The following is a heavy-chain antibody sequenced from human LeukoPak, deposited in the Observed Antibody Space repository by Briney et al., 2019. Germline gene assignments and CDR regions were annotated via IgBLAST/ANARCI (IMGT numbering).Heavy chain of an antibody. CDR1: GGTFSSYA. CDR2: IIPIFGTA. D-gene: IGHD6-13*01. V-gene: IGHV1-69*13. CDR3: ARDLEGLIAAAESYFDY. J-gene: IGHJ4*02. Sequence: SVKVSCKASGGTFSSYAISWVRQAPGQGLEWMGGIIPIFGTANYAQKFQGRVTITADESTSTAYMELNSLRAEDTAVYYCARDLEGLIAAAESYFDYWGQGTLVTVSS.